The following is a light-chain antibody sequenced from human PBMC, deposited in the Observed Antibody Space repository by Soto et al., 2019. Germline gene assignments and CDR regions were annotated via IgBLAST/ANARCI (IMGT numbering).Light chain of an antibody. V-gene: IGKV3-15*01. CDR1: QSVSSN. J-gene: IGKJ1*01. CDR2: GAS. Sequence: VFTQSPSTLSLSPGERATLSCRASQSVSSNLAWYQQKPGQAPRLLIYGASTRATGIPARFSGSGSGTEFTLTISSLQSEDFAVYYCHQYNSWPRTFGQGTKVDIK. CDR3: HQYNSWPRT.